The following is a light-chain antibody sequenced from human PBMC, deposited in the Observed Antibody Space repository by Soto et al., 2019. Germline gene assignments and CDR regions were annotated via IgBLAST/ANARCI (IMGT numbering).Light chain of an antibody. CDR2: KAT. V-gene: IGKV1-5*03. J-gene: IGKJ2*01. CDR1: QNIGSW. CDR3: QQYNDFHYS. Sequence: DIQMTQSPSTLSASVGDGVTITCRASQNIGSWLAWYQQKPGEAPKLLFSKATNLQSGVPSRFSGRGSGTDFSLTISSLKPVDSATYFCQQYNDFHYSFGPETKLDI.